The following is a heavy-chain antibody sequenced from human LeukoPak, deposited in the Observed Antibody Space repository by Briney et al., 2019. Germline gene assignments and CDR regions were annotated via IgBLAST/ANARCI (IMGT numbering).Heavy chain of an antibody. CDR3: ARYGLLGISEINGFDN. CDR1: GYSIASTIHH. Sequence: SETVSLTCAVSGYSIASTIHHWPWLRQPPGQALEWIGSMYYSGSTYNNPAIKSRVTMSLDTSENQSSLKLSAGTAADTAVYYCARYGLLGISEINGFDNWGQGTMVTVSS. D-gene: IGHD2-15*01. CDR2: MYYSGST. V-gene: IGHV4-39*07. J-gene: IGHJ3*02.